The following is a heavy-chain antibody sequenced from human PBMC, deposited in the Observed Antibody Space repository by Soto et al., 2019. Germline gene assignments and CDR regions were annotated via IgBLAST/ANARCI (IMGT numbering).Heavy chain of an antibody. Sequence: QVQLVESGGGVVQPGRSLRLSCAASGFTFSSYGMHWVRQAPGKGLEWVAVIWYDGSNKYYADSVKGRFTISRDNPKNTLYLQMNSLRAEDTAVYYCARIGGYQLLYDAFDIWGQGTMVTVSS. J-gene: IGHJ3*02. CDR1: GFTFSSYG. CDR3: ARIGGYQLLYDAFDI. V-gene: IGHV3-33*01. D-gene: IGHD2-2*02. CDR2: IWYDGSNK.